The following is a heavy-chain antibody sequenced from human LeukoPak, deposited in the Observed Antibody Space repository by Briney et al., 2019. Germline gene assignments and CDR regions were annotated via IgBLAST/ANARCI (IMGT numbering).Heavy chain of an antibody. CDR2: ISYDGSNK. V-gene: IGHV3-30*04. D-gene: IGHD2-2*01. CDR3: ARGSKNDIVVVPARYRLDP. Sequence: GRSLRLSCAASGFTFSSYAMHWVRQAPGKGLEWVAVISYDGSNKYYADSVKGRFTISRDNSKNTLYLQMNSLRAEDTAVYYCARGSKNDIVVVPARYRLDPWGQGTLVTVSS. CDR1: GFTFSSYA. J-gene: IGHJ5*02.